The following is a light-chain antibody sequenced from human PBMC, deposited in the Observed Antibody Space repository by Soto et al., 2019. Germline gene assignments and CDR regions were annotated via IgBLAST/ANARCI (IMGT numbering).Light chain of an antibody. Sequence: EIVLTQSPATLSLSPGERATLSCRASQSVSSLLAWYQQKPGQAPRLLIYDASNRATGIPARFSGSWSGTDFNLTIRSLEPEDFAIYYCHQRSNWPPSFGPGTTVDI. V-gene: IGKV3-11*01. CDR2: DAS. CDR1: QSVSSL. CDR3: HQRSNWPPS. J-gene: IGKJ3*01.